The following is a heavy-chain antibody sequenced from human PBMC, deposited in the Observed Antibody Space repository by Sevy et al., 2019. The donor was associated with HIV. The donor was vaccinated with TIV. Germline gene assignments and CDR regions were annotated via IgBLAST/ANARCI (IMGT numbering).Heavy chain of an antibody. V-gene: IGHV4-59*08. Sequence: SETLSLTCTVSGGSITSLYWNWIRQPPGKGLEWIANIYYNGHINYNPSLKTRVTLSLDTSKNLFSLRLSSVTAADTAMYYCAGENAWGRCYSWGQGTLVTVSS. CDR1: GGSITSLY. CDR2: IYYNGHI. CDR3: AGENAWGRCYS. J-gene: IGHJ4*02. D-gene: IGHD1-26*01.